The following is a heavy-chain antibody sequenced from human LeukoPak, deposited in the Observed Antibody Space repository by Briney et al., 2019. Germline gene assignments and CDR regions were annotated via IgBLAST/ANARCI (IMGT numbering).Heavy chain of an antibody. Sequence: AGGSLRLSCAASGFTFSAHTMSWVRQAPGKGLEWVSSISPSSTNIFQPASMKGRFTISRDNSKKTLYLQMNSLRPEDTAVYYCAEGQFGHNWNDALDCWGQGTLVTVSS. CDR2: ISPSSTNI. J-gene: IGHJ4*02. V-gene: IGHV3-21*01. CDR3: AEGQFGHNWNDALDC. CDR1: GFTFSAHT. D-gene: IGHD1-1*01.